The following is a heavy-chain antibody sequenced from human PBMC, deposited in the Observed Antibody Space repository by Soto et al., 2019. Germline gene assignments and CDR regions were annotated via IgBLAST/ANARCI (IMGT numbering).Heavy chain of an antibody. J-gene: IGHJ4*02. Sequence: GESLKISCKASGYIFTSNWIAWVRQMPGKGLEWMGIIFPADSDTTYSPSFQGQVTISADKSISTTYLQWSGLRASDTAVYYCARQDSRGYAYWGQGTVVTVPQ. CDR3: ARQDSRGYAY. CDR2: IFPADSDT. V-gene: IGHV5-51*01. CDR1: GYIFTSNW. D-gene: IGHD6-19*01.